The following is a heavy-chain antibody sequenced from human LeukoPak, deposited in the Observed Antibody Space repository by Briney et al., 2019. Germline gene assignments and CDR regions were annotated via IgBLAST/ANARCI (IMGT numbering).Heavy chain of an antibody. CDR3: VKAQDDIRYFDWLLYYYYGMDV. CDR1: GFTFSSYA. CDR2: ISYDGSNK. V-gene: IGHV3-30*04. J-gene: IGHJ6*02. D-gene: IGHD3-9*01. Sequence: GSSLRLSCAASGFTFSSYAMHWVRQAPGTALARVAVISYDGSNKYYADSVKYRFTISRDNSKNTLYLQMNSLRAEDTAVYYFVKAQDDIRYFDWLLYYYYGMDVWGQGTTVTVSS.